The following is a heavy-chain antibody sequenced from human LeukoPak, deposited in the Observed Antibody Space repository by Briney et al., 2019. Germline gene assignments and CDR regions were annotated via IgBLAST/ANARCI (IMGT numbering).Heavy chain of an antibody. D-gene: IGHD3-16*01. CDR2: INHSGST. CDR3: AGSKPYVYSYGMDV. V-gene: IGHV4-34*01. Sequence: PSETLSLTCAVYGGSFSGYYWSWIRQPPGKGLEWIGEINHSGSTNYNPSLKSRVTISVDTSKYQFSLKLSSLTAADTAVYYCAGSKPYVYSYGMDVWGQGSTVTVSS. CDR1: GGSFSGYY. J-gene: IGHJ6*01.